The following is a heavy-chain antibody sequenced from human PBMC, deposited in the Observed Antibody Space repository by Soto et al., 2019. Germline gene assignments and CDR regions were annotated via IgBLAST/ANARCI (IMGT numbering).Heavy chain of an antibody. Sequence: ASVKVSCKASGYTFTSYGISWVRQAPGQGLEWMGWISAYNGNTNYAQKLQGRVTMTTDTSTSTAYMELRSLRSDDTAVYYCARVVVVAANRAGYYYMDVWGKGTTVTVSS. J-gene: IGHJ6*03. CDR2: ISAYNGNT. CDR1: GYTFTSYG. V-gene: IGHV1-18*01. D-gene: IGHD2-15*01. CDR3: ARVVVVAANRAGYYYMDV.